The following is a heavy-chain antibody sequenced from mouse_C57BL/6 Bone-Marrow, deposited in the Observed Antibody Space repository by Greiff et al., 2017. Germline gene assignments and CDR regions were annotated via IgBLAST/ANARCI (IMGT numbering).Heavy chain of an antibody. V-gene: IGHV1-62-2*01. CDR1: GYTFTEYT. CDR3: ARHEEGGYDVGWFAY. J-gene: IGHJ3*01. CDR2: FYPGSGSI. Sequence: VKLMESGAELVKPGASVKLSCKASGYTFTEYTIHWVKQRSGQGLEWIGWFYPGSGSIKYNEKFKDKATLTADKSSSTVYMELSRLTSEDSAVYFCARHEEGGYDVGWFAYWGQGTLVTVSA. D-gene: IGHD2-2*01.